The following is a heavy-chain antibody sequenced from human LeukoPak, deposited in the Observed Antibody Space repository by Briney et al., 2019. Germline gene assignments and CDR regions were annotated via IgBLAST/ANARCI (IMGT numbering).Heavy chain of an antibody. J-gene: IGHJ4*02. CDR3: ATGWYGDGGY. V-gene: IGHV4-59*01. CDR2: THYSGTT. CDR1: GFIFSDYY. D-gene: IGHD6-19*01. Sequence: GSLRLSCAASGFIFSDYYMSWIRQPPGKGLEWIGYTHYSGTTNYNPSLKSRVTISIDTSKSRFSLKLSSVTAADTAVYYCATGWYGDGGYWGQGILVTVSS.